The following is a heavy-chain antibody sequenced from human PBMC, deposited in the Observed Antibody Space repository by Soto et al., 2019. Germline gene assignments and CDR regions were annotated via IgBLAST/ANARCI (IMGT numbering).Heavy chain of an antibody. D-gene: IGHD6-6*01. CDR2: IYYTGST. V-gene: IGHV4-39*01. J-gene: IGHJ4*02. Sequence: QLQLQESGPGLVKPSETLSLTCTVSGGSISSSSYYWGWIRQPPGKGLEWIGTIYYTGSTYYNPSLKSRVTISVDTSKNQFSLRLSSVTAVDTAFYFCARQSSTSMSARYFDYWGQGTLVTVSS. CDR3: ARQSSTSMSARYFDY. CDR1: GGSISSSSYY.